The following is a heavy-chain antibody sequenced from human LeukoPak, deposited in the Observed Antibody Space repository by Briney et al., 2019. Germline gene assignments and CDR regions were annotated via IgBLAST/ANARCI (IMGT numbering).Heavy chain of an antibody. Sequence: GGSLRLSCAASGFTFSSYTMNWVRQAPGKGLEWVSSISSSSSYIYYVDSVKGRFTISRDNAKKSLYLQMNSLGAEDTALYYCARDGDTVLTRGYYYYLDVWGKGTTVTVSS. CDR3: ARDGDTVLTRGYYYYLDV. D-gene: IGHD3-10*01. CDR2: ISSSSSYI. CDR1: GFTFSSYT. J-gene: IGHJ6*03. V-gene: IGHV3-21*01.